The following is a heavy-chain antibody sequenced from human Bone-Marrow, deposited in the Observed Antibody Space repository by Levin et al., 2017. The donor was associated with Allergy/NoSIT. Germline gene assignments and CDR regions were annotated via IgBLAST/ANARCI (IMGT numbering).Heavy chain of an antibody. CDR1: GFTFRSSA. CDR2: ISYDGSNK. J-gene: IGHJ6*02. Sequence: LSLTCAASGFTFRSSAMHWVRQAPGKGLEWVAVISYDGSNKYYADSVKGRFTISRDNSKNTLYLQMNSLRAEDTAVYYCARDRGGYSSGWYNYYYGMDVWGQGTTVTVSS. CDR3: ARDRGGYSSGWYNYYYGMDV. D-gene: IGHD6-19*01. V-gene: IGHV3-30*04.